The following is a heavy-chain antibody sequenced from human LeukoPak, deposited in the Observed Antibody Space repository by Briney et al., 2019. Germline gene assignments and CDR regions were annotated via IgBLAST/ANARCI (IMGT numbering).Heavy chain of an antibody. J-gene: IGHJ4*02. V-gene: IGHV1-24*01. CDR2: FDPEDGET. Sequence: ASVKVSCKVSGYTLTELSMHWVRQAPGKGLEWMGGFDPEDGETIYAQKFQGRVTMTEDTSTDTAYMELSSLRSEDTAVYYCATGSITMVRGVIIPGALFDYWGQGTLVTVSS. CDR3: ATGSITMVRGVIIPGALFDY. CDR1: GYTLTELS. D-gene: IGHD3-10*01.